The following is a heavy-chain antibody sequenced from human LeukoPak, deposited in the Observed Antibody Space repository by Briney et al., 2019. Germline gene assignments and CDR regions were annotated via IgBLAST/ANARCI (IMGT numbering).Heavy chain of an antibody. CDR3: AKAPRDGYNPLDY. D-gene: IGHD5-24*01. CDR1: GFNFGAYA. J-gene: IGHJ4*02. Sequence: PGGSLRLSCAASGFNFGAYAMSWVRQSPGKGLEWVSAINGIGGYTYSADSVEGRFTISRDNSKSTLFLQMNSLRAEDSAVYYCAKAPRDGYNPLDYWGQGTLVTVSS. V-gene: IGHV3-23*01. CDR2: INGIGGYT.